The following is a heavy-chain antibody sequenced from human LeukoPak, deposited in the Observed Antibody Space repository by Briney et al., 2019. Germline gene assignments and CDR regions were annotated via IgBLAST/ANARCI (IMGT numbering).Heavy chain of an antibody. J-gene: IGHJ5*02. CDR1: GGSISSHY. CDR2: IHYSGRP. V-gene: IGHV4-59*11. D-gene: IGHD3-22*01. CDR3: ARLYDSSGYTDWLDP. Sequence: PSETLSLTCTVSGGSISSHYWSWIRQPPGKGLEWIGYIHYSGRPKYNTSPKSRVTISLDTSKQQLSLKLMSVTAADPAVYYCARLYDSSGYTDWLDPWGQGTLVTVSS.